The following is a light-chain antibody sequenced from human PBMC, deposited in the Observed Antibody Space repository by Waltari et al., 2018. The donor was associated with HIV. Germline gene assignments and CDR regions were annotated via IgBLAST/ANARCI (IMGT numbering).Light chain of an antibody. V-gene: IGKV1-8*01. CDR1: QDISSS. Sequence: AIRMTQSPSSFSASTGDRVTITCRASQDISSSLAWYQQKPGKPPKLLMFSASTLQSGVPSRFSGSGSGTDFILTITCLQSEDFATYYCQKYHTYPWTFGQGTKVEIK. J-gene: IGKJ1*01. CDR2: SAS. CDR3: QKYHTYPWT.